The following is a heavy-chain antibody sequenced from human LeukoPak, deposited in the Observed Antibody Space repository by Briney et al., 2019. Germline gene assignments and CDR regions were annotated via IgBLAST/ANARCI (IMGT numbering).Heavy chain of an antibody. J-gene: IGHJ4*02. CDR1: GYTFTSYG. CDR3: ARGARVFDY. V-gene: IGHV1-18*01. Sequence: ASVKVSCKASGYTFTSYGISWVRQAPGQGLEWMGWISAYNGDTNCAQKLQGRVTITTATSTSTAYMELRSLRSDDTAVYYRARGARVFDYWGQGTLVTVSS. CDR2: ISAYNGDT.